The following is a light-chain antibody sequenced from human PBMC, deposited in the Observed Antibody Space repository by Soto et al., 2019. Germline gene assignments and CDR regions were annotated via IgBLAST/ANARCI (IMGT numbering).Light chain of an antibody. CDR1: QDISNY. V-gene: IGKV1-27*01. J-gene: IGKJ4*01. CDR2: AAS. CDR3: QRYNTAPLT. Sequence: DIQMTQSPSSLSASVGDRVTITCRESQDISNYLAWYQQKPGKVPELLIYAASTLLSGVPSRFSGSGFGTAFTLTVSSLQPEDVATYYCQRYNTAPLTFGGGTKVDIK.